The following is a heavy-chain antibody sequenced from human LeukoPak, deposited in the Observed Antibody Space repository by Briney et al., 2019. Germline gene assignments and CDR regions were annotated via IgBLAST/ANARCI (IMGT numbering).Heavy chain of an antibody. V-gene: IGHV3-21*01. J-gene: IGHJ6*04. Sequence: GGSLRLSCAASGFTFSAYCMNWVRQAPGKGLEWASSISDNSAHIFYADSVKGRFTISRDNAKNSLYLQMNSLRAEDTAVYYCAELGITMIGGVWGKGTTVTISS. CDR1: GFTFSAYC. CDR3: AELGITMIGGV. CDR2: ISDNSAHI. D-gene: IGHD3-10*02.